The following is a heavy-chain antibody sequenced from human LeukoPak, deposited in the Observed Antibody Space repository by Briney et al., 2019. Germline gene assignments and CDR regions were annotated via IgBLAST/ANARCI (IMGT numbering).Heavy chain of an antibody. Sequence: ASVKVSCKASGYTFTSYYMHWVRQAPGQGLEWMGIINPSGGSTSYAQKFQGRVTMTRDMSTSTVYMELSSLRSEDTAVYYCARDGRIAVAGANWFDPWGQGTLVTVSS. D-gene: IGHD6-19*01. CDR2: INPSGGST. J-gene: IGHJ5*02. CDR1: GYTFTSYY. V-gene: IGHV1-46*01. CDR3: ARDGRIAVAGANWFDP.